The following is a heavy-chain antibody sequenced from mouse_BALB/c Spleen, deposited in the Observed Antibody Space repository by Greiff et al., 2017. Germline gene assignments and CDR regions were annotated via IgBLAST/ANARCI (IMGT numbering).Heavy chain of an antibody. J-gene: IGHJ3*01. V-gene: IGHV1S81*02. CDR1: GYTFTSYY. CDR2: INPSNGGT. CDR3: TREDDYAWFAY. Sequence: QVHVKQSGAELVKPGASVKLSCKASGYTFTSYYMYWVKQRPGQGLEWIGEINPSNGGTNFNEKFKSKATLTVDKSSSTAYMQLSSLTSEDSAVYYCTREDDYAWFAYWGQGTLVTVSA. D-gene: IGHD2-4*01.